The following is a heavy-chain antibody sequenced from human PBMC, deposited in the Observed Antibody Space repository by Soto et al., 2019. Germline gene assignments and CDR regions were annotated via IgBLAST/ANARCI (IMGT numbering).Heavy chain of an antibody. D-gene: IGHD6-25*01. CDR2: IHPSGSPT. Sequence: ASVKVSCKASGYTFTSYYMHWVRQAPGQGLEWMGIIHPSGSPTSYAQKFQGRVTMTGDPSTSTVYMELSSLRSEDTAVYYCARSTLQQRYYYMDVWGKGTTVTVSS. CDR1: GYTFTSYY. V-gene: IGHV1-46*01. CDR3: ARSTLQQRYYYMDV. J-gene: IGHJ6*03.